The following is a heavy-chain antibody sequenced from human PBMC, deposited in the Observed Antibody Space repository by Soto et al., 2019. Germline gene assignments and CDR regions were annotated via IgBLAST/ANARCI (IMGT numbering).Heavy chain of an antibody. CDR1: GGTFSSYT. CDR2: IIPILGIA. Sequence: QVQLVQSGAEVKKPGSSVKVSCKASGGTFSSYTISWVRQAPGQGLEWMGRIIPILGIANYAQKFQGRVTITAYKAASTAYMELSSLRSEDTAVYYCARGEGSLGNYWGQGTLFTVSS. V-gene: IGHV1-69*02. D-gene: IGHD1-26*01. J-gene: IGHJ4*02. CDR3: ARGEGSLGNY.